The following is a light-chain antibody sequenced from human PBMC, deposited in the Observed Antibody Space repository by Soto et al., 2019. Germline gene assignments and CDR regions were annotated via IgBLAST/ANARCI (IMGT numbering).Light chain of an antibody. Sequence: EIVLTQSPGTLSLSPGERATLSCRASQSISSFYLAWYQQTPGQAPRLLIYDASSRAAGLPDRFSGGGSGTDFTLTISRLEPEDFGVYYCQQYGGSPRTFGQGTKVEIK. CDR1: QSISSFY. CDR2: DAS. V-gene: IGKV3-20*01. CDR3: QQYGGSPRT. J-gene: IGKJ1*01.